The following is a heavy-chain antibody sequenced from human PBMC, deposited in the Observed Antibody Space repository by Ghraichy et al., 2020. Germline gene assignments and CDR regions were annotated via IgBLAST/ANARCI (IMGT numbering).Heavy chain of an antibody. CDR2: ISWNSGSI. V-gene: IGHV3-9*01. J-gene: IGHJ4*02. Sequence: SLRLSCAASGFTFDDYAMHWVRQAPGKGLEWVSCISWNSGSIGYADSVTGRFTISRDNAKNSLYLQMNSLRAEDTALYYCAKDKTTYSSGWFDYWGQGTLVTVSS. CDR1: GFTFDDYA. CDR3: AKDKTTYSSGWFDY. D-gene: IGHD6-19*01.